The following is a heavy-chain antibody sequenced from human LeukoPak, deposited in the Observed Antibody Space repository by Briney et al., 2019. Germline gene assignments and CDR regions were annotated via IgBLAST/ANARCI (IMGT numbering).Heavy chain of an antibody. J-gene: IGHJ4*02. D-gene: IGHD6-13*01. Sequence: RASVKVSCKSSGYTFIGYYMHWVRQAPGQGLEWMGWINPNSGGTNYAQKFQGRVTMTRDTSISTAYMELSRLRSDDTAVYYCARIYVPGIAAAGTDTVDYWGQGTLVTVSS. CDR2: INPNSGGT. CDR1: GYTFIGYY. CDR3: ARIYVPGIAAAGTDTVDY. V-gene: IGHV1-2*02.